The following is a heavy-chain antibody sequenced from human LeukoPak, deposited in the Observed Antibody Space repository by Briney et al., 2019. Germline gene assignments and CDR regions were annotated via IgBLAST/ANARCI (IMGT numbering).Heavy chain of an antibody. D-gene: IGHD5-18*01. CDR3: ARDPLLLQLWGTFDY. V-gene: IGHV3-11*04. CDR2: ISSSDNTI. J-gene: IGHJ4*02. Sequence: GGSLRLSCAASGFTLSDYYMSWIRQAPGKGLERVSSISSSDNTIYYTDSVKGRFAISRDNAKNSLYLQMKSLRAEDTAVYYCARDPLLLQLWGTFDYWGQGTLVTVSS. CDR1: GFTLSDYY.